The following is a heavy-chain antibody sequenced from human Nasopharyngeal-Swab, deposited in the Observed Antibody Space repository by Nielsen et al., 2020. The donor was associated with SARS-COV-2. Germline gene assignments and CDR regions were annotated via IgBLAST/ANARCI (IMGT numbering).Heavy chain of an antibody. CDR1: AFTFGNYA. V-gene: IGHV3-23*01. J-gene: IGHJ4*02. Sequence: GESLKISCAASAFTFGNYAMSWVRQGPGKGLEWVSSISGTGGSTYYADSVKGRFTISRDNSKNTLYLQMNSLRAEDTAVYYCAKAQLYYDSSGYRDWGQGTLVTVSS. CDR3: AKAQLYYDSSGYRD. D-gene: IGHD3-22*01. CDR2: ISGTGGST.